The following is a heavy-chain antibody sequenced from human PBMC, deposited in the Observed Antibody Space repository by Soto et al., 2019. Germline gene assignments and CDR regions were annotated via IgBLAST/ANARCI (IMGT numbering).Heavy chain of an antibody. CDR3: ASTKYDSSAYYYWYLGL. J-gene: IGHJ2*01. V-gene: IGHV1-69*06. D-gene: IGHD3-22*01. CDR2: IIPIFGTA. Sequence: QVELVQSGAEVKKPGSSVKVSCQASEDTFRNYAISWVRQAPGQGLEWMGGIIPIFGTANYAQKFQGRVTIAGDTSAHTVYLELSSLRSEDTAVYYCASTKYDSSAYYYWYLGLWGRGTLVPVSS. CDR1: EDTFRNYA.